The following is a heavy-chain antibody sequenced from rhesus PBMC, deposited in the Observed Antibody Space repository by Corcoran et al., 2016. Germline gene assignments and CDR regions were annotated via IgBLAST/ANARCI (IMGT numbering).Heavy chain of an antibody. CDR3: ARNSGSWIFDY. V-gene: IGHV4-122*02. CDR2: ITYSGSN. CDR1: GYSISGYY. Sequence: QVQLQESGPGLVKPSETLSLTCAVSGYSISGYYWSWIRQAPGKGLEWIGYITYSGSNSYNPSLKSRVTISRDTSKNQFSLKLSAVPAADTAVYYCARNSGSWIFDYWGQGVLVTVSS. J-gene: IGHJ4*01. D-gene: IGHD6-25*01.